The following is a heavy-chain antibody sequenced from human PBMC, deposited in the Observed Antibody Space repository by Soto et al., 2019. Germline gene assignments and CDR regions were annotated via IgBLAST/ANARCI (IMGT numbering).Heavy chain of an antibody. CDR3: ARSYGSGSRPFDY. V-gene: IGHV1-69*02. J-gene: IGHJ4*02. Sequence: QVQLVQSGAEVKKPGSSVKVSCKASGGTFNSYTFSWVRQAPGQGLEWMGRIIPVLSMSTYAQKFQGRVSLIADKSTNTAYMEFYSLRSDDTAVYYCARSYGSGSRPFDYWGQGTLVTVSS. CDR1: GGTFNSYT. D-gene: IGHD3-10*01. CDR2: IIPVLSMS.